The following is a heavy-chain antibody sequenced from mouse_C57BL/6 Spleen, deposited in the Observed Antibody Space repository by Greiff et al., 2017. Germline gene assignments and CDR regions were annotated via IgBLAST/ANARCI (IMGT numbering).Heavy chain of an antibody. J-gene: IGHJ1*03. D-gene: IGHD1-1*01. V-gene: IGHV5-4*01. CDR3: ARDRLYYYGSRGDFDV. Sequence: VQLKESGGGLVKPGGSLKLSCAASGFTFSSYAMSWVRQTPEKRLEWVATISDGGSYTYYPDNVKGRFTIARDNAKNNLYLQMSHLKSEDTAMYYCARDRLYYYGSRGDFDVWGTGTTVTVSS. CDR1: GFTFSSYA. CDR2: ISDGGSYT.